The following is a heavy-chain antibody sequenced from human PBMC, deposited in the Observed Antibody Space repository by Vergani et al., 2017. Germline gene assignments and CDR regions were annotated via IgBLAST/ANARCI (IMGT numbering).Heavy chain of an antibody. J-gene: IGHJ5*02. V-gene: IGHV1-69*13. CDR3: ARSPIYSNSVTKLNFVP. CDR2: IIPLSGTA. Sequence: QVQLVQSGAEVKEPGSSVKVSCQVSGGTFSSYTLSWVRQAPGQGLEWMGRIIPLSGTAVYAQKLEGRVTITASESTSTAYMELSSLTSGDTAVYYCARSPIYSNSVTKLNFVPWGQGSLV. CDR1: GGTFSSYT. D-gene: IGHD2/OR15-2a*01.